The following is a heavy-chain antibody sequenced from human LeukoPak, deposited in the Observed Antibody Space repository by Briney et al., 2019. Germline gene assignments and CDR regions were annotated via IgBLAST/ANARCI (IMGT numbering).Heavy chain of an antibody. CDR3: AKGSSSGDYGGYYFDY. Sequence: GGSLRLSCVASGFTFSTSALTWVRQAPGKGLGWVSAVSGDGGSTYYADSVRGRFTISRANSKNTLYLQMNSLKAEDTAVYYCAKGSSSGDYGGYYFDYWGQGTLVTVSS. CDR2: VSGDGGST. D-gene: IGHD4-17*01. V-gene: IGHV3-23*01. J-gene: IGHJ4*02. CDR1: GFTFSTSA.